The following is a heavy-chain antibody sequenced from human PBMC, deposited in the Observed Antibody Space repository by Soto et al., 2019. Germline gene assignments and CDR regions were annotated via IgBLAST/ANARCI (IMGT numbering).Heavy chain of an antibody. CDR3: ARVYYYDSSGYYLYYYYGMDV. V-gene: IGHV4-39*01. J-gene: IGHJ6*02. D-gene: IGHD3-22*01. CDR2: MFHSGST. CDR1: GGSLSSSDYN. Sequence: SETLSLTCTVSGGSLSSSDYNWGWIRQPPGKGLEWIASMFHSGSTYYNPSLKSRVTISINTSKTQFSLKLNSVTAADTAVYYCARVYYYDSSGYYLYYYYGMDVWGQGTTVTVSS.